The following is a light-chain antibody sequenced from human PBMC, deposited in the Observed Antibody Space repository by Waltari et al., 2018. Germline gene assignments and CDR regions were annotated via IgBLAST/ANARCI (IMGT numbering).Light chain of an antibody. Sequence: DIVMTQAPDSLAVSLGERATINCKSSQSVLYSSNNKNYLAWYQKKPGQSPKLLIYCVSTLESGVPERVSGIGSLTDFTLTISRLHAEDVAVYYCQQYYSSPLTFGGGTKVEIK. J-gene: IGKJ4*01. CDR1: QSVLYSSNNKNY. CDR3: QQYYSSPLT. CDR2: CVS. V-gene: IGKV4-1*01.